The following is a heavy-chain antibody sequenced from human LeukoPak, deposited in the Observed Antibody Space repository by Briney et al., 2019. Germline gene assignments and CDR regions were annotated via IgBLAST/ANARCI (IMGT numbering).Heavy chain of an antibody. J-gene: IGHJ4*02. V-gene: IGHV3-11*06. CDR1: GFTFSDYY. Sequence: GGSLRLSCAASGFTFSDYYMSWIRQAPGKGLEWVSYISGSGNYTYYVDSVKGRFTISRDNAKNSLYLQMNSLRTEDTAVYYCARLSGGYDLWGQGTLVTVSS. CDR2: ISGSGNYT. CDR3: ARLSGGYDL. D-gene: IGHD5-12*01.